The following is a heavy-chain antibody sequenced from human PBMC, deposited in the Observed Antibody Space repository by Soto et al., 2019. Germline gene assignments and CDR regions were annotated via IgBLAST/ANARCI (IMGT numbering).Heavy chain of an antibody. V-gene: IGHV3-11*06. D-gene: IGHD1-1*01. CDR3: ARSGDNFNVLDY. CDR2: SSNSGTFA. CDR1: GFTFSDYY. Sequence: GGSLRLSCAASGFTFSDYYMSWVRQAPGRGLEWISYSSNSGTFARYATSVKGRFSISRDNANNSLYLEMNSLRVEDTAVYYCARSGDNFNVLDYWGQGTPVTVS. J-gene: IGHJ4*02.